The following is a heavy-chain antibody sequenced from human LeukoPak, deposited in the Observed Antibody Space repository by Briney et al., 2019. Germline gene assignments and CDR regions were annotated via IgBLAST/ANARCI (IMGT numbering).Heavy chain of an antibody. CDR2: IKQDGSEK. CDR1: GFNFSNYW. D-gene: IGHD4-17*01. J-gene: IGHJ4*02. V-gene: IGHV3-7*01. Sequence: GGPLRLSCAASGFNFSNYWMSWVRQAPGEGLEWVANIKQDGSEKYYVDSVEGRFTISRDNAKNSLFLQMNSLRAEDTAVYYCAREDYGEPFDYWGQGTLVTVSS. CDR3: AREDYGEPFDY.